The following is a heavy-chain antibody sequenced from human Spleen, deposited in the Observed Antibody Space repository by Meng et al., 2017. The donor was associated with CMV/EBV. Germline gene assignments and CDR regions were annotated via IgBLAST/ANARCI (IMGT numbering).Heavy chain of an antibody. V-gene: IGHV3-7*01. CDR1: GFAFNTYW. CDR2: INPDGSDK. D-gene: IGHD3-3*01. J-gene: IGHJ4*02. CDR3: ARDVSFGYYFDY. Sequence: GGSLRLSCVASGFAFNTYWMAWLRQAPEKGLEWVANINPDGSDKYYVDSVKGRSTISRDNARNSLSLEMNSLRAEDTAVYYCARDVSFGYYFDYWGQGTVVTVSS.